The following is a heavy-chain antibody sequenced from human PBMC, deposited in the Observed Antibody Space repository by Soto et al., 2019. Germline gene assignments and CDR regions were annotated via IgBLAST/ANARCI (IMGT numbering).Heavy chain of an antibody. CDR2: IYYSGST. CDR1: GGSISSYY. V-gene: IGHV4-59*01. CDR3: ACDSGIQLWPYYFDY. J-gene: IGHJ4*02. D-gene: IGHD5-18*01. Sequence: ASETLSLTCTVSGGSISSYYWSWIRQPPGKGLEWIGYIYYSGSTNYNPSLKSRVTISVDTSKNQFSLKLSSVTAADTAVYYCACDSGIQLWPYYFDYWGQGTLVTVSS.